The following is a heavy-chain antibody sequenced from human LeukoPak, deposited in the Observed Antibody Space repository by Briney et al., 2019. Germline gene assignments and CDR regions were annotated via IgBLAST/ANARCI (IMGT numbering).Heavy chain of an antibody. CDR2: IKQDGSER. CDR1: GFTFSSYW. J-gene: IGHJ6*02. CDR3: ARAGSSGWRYDYYGMDV. Sequence: GGSLRLSCAASGFTFSSYWMSWVRQAPGKGLEWVAHIKQDGSERRYVDSVKGRFTISRDNAKNSLYLQMNSLRAEDTAVYYYARAGSSGWRYDYYGMDVWGQGTTVTVSS. V-gene: IGHV3-7*01. D-gene: IGHD6-19*01.